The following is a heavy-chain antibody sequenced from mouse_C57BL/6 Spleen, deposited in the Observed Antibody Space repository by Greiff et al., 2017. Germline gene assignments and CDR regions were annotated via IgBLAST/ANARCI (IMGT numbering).Heavy chain of an antibody. Sequence: QVQLQQPGAELVKPGASVKLSCKASGYTFTSYWMHWVKQRPGQGLEWIGMIHPNSGSTNYNEKFKSKATLTVDKSSSTAYMQLSSLTSEDSAVYYCARYGNYGDWFAYWGQGTLVTVSA. J-gene: IGHJ3*01. CDR3: ARYGNYGDWFAY. CDR2: IHPNSGST. CDR1: GYTFTSYW. D-gene: IGHD2-1*01. V-gene: IGHV1-64*01.